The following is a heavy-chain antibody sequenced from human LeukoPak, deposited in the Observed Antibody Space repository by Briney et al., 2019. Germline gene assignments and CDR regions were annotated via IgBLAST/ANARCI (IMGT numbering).Heavy chain of an antibody. CDR3: ARVDYDILTGYYGYYFDY. D-gene: IGHD3-9*01. V-gene: IGHV3-21*04. J-gene: IGHJ4*02. Sequence: GRSLRLSCAASGFTFSSYAMHWVRQAPGKGLEWVSSISSSSSYIYYADSVKGRFTISRDNAKNSLYLQMNSLRAEDTAVYHCARVDYDILTGYYGYYFDYWGQGTLVTVSS. CDR2: ISSSSSYI. CDR1: GFTFSSYA.